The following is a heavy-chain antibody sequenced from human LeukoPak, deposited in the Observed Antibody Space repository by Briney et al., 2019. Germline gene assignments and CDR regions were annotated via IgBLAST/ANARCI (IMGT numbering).Heavy chain of an antibody. CDR1: GFTVSSYS. CDR2: ISNSSSTI. D-gene: IGHD5-24*01. V-gene: IGHV3-48*01. CDR3: ARDSSRDGYNYYFDY. Sequence: PGGSLRLSCAASGFTVSSYSMNWVRQAPGKGLEWVSDISNSSSTIYYADSVKGRFTISRDNAKNSLYLQMISLRAEDTAVYYCARDSSRDGYNYYFDYWGQGTLVTVSS. J-gene: IGHJ4*02.